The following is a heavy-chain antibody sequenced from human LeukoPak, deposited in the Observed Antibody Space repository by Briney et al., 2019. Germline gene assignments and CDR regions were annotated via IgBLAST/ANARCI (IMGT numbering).Heavy chain of an antibody. CDR3: ARGLRYCSSTSCYSGPRWFDP. D-gene: IGHD2-2*02. Sequence: PSQTLSLTCAVSGGSISSGGYSWSWIRQPPGKGLEWIGYIYHSGSTYYNPSLKSRVTISVDRSKNQFSLKLSSVTAADTAVYYCARGLRYCSSTSCYSGPRWFDPWGQGTLVTVSS. V-gene: IGHV4-30-2*01. J-gene: IGHJ5*02. CDR1: GGSISSGGYS. CDR2: IYHSGST.